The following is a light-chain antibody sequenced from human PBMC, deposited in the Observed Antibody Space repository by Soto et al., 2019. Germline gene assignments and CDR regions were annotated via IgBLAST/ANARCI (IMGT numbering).Light chain of an antibody. CDR3: LLYYSGPRV. V-gene: IGLV7-46*01. Sequence: QAVVTQEPSLTVSPGGTVTLTCGSNTGAVTSTHYPYWFQQKPGQAPRTLIYDTTKKHSWTPARFSGSLLGGKAALTLSGAQADDEADYYCLLYYSGPRVFGGGTKLTVL. J-gene: IGLJ3*02. CDR2: DTT. CDR1: TGAVTSTHY.